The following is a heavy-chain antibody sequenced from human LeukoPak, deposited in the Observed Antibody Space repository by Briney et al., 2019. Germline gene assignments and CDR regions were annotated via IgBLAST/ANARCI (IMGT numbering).Heavy chain of an antibody. D-gene: IGHD4-11*01. CDR1: GGSISSGSYY. V-gene: IGHV4-61*02. CDR3: ARDNTVTTSLGWSDP. Sequence: SQTLPLTCTVSGGSISSGSYYWSWIRQPAGKGLEWIGRINTSGSINYNPSLKSRVTISVDTSKNQFSLKVSSVTAADTAVYYCARDNTVTTSLGWSDPWGQGTLVTVSS. J-gene: IGHJ5*02. CDR2: INTSGSI.